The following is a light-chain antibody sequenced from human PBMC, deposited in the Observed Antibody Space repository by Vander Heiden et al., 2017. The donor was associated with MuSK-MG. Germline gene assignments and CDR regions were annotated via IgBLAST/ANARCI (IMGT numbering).Light chain of an antibody. V-gene: IGLV2-14*01. CDR3: SSYTSSSTLV. CDR2: EVS. J-gene: IGLJ2*01. Sequence: QSALTQPASVSGSPGQSSTSSCTGTSSDVGGYNYVSWYQQHPGNALKLMVYEVSNRPSGVSNRFSGSKSGTTASLTISGLPAEDEADYYCSSYTSSSTLVFGGGTKLTVL. CDR1: SSDVGGYNY.